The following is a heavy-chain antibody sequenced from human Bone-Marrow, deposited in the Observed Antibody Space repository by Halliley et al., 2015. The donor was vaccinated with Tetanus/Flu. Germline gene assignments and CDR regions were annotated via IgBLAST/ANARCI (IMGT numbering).Heavy chain of an antibody. CDR1: GFTFDDYA. V-gene: IGHV3-49*04. CDR3: SPYEFWSGYYLALY. Sequence: SLRLSCTASGFTFDDYALSWVRQAPGKGLEWVGCIRSKASGGTTEYAASVKGRFTISRDDSKSIAYLQMNSLKIEDTAVYYCSPYEFWSGYYLALYWGQGTLVTVSS. CDR2: IRSKASGGTT. J-gene: IGHJ4*02. D-gene: IGHD3-3*01.